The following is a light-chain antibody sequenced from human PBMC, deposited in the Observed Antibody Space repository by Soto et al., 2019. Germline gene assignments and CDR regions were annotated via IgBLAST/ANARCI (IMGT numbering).Light chain of an antibody. CDR2: GAS. J-gene: IGKJ3*01. CDR1: QSISSSY. CDR3: QQYGSSRFT. V-gene: IGKV3-20*01. Sequence: EIVLTQSPGTLSLSPGERATLSCRASQSISSSYLAWYQQKPGQAPRLLVYGASSRATCITDRFSGSGSGTDFTLTISRLEPEDFAVYYCQQYGSSRFTFGPGTKVDIK.